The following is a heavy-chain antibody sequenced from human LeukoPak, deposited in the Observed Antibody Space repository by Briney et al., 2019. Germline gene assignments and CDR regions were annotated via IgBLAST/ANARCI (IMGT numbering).Heavy chain of an antibody. CDR3: ARRSGPTRYFDY. D-gene: IGHD1-26*01. J-gene: IGHJ4*02. CDR2: ISGSGGTT. V-gene: IGHV3-23*01. CDR1: GFTFSSYA. Sequence: GGSLRLSCAASGFTFSSYAMSWVRQAPGKGLEWVSAISGSGGTTYYADSVKGRFTISRDNSKNTLYVQMNSLRAEDTAVYYCARRSGPTRYFDYWGQGTLVTVSS.